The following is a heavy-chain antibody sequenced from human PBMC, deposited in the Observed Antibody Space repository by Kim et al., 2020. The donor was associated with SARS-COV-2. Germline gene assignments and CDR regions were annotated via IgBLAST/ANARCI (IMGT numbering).Heavy chain of an antibody. CDR3: AKSGGYSSSSFDY. CDR1: GFTFSSYG. J-gene: IGHJ4*02. CDR2: ISYDGSNK. Sequence: GGSLRLSCAASGFTFSSYGMHWVRQAPGKGLEWVAVISYDGSNKYYADSVKGRFTISRDNSKNTLYLQMNSLRAEDTAVYYCAKSGGYSSSSFDYWGQGTLVTVS. D-gene: IGHD6-6*01. V-gene: IGHV3-30*18.